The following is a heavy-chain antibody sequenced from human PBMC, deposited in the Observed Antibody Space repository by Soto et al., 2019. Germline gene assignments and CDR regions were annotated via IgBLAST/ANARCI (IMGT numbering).Heavy chain of an antibody. V-gene: IGHV3-21*01. CDR3: ARDSDYYDSSGNYYYYYGMDV. Sequence: GGSLRLSCAASGFTFSSYSMNWVRQAPGKGLEWVSSISSSSSYIYYADSVKGRFTISRDNAKNSLYLQMNSLRAEDTAVYYCARDSDYYDSSGNYYYYYGMDVWGQGTTVTVSS. D-gene: IGHD3-22*01. CDR2: ISSSSSYI. J-gene: IGHJ6*02. CDR1: GFTFSSYS.